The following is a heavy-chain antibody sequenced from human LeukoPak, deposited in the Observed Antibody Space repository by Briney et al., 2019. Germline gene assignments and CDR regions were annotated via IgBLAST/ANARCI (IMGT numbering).Heavy chain of an antibody. V-gene: IGHV3-53*01. CDR1: GFTVSSNY. CDR2: IYSGGST. D-gene: IGHD5-18*01. J-gene: IGHJ6*02. Sequence: GGSLRLSCAASGFTVSSNYMSWVRQAPGKGLEWVSVIYSGGSTYYADSAKGRFTISRDNSKNTLYLQMNSLRAEDTAVYYCARESTAMVFGNYYYYGMDVWGQGTTVTVSS. CDR3: ARESTAMVFGNYYYYGMDV.